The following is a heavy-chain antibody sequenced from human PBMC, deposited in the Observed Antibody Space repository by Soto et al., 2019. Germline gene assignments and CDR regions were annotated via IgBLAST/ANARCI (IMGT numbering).Heavy chain of an antibody. CDR3: VRFVRSCSATTCSTRADV. CDR1: GGFVNSDTHS. J-gene: IGHJ6*02. Sequence: PSETLSLTCTVSGGFVNSDTHSWSWIRQTPGKRLEWIGFIYSGGSTKNPSLRSRVTMSVDTSKNQFSLKLRSVIVADTAVCHCVRFVRSCSATTCSTRADVWGQGITVTVSS. V-gene: IGHV4-61*01. CDR2: IYSGGST. D-gene: IGHD2-2*01.